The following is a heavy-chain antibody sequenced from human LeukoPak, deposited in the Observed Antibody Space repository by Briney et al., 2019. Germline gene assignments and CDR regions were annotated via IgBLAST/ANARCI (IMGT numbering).Heavy chain of an antibody. D-gene: IGHD6-13*01. J-gene: IGHJ4*02. V-gene: IGHV4-34*01. CDR1: GGSFSGYY. CDR2: INHSGST. Sequence: PSETLSLTCAVYGGSFSGYYWSWIRQPPGKGLEWIGEINHSGSTNYNPSLKSRVTISVDTSKNQFSLKLSSVTAADTAVYYCAITRSSWGDYWGQGTLVTVSS. CDR3: AITRSSWGDY.